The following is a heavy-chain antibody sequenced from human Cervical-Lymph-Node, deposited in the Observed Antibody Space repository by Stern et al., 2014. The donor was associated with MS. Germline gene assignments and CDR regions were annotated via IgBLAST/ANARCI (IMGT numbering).Heavy chain of an antibody. CDR2: IYYTGSA. V-gene: IGHV4-31*03. J-gene: IGHJ4*02. D-gene: IGHD3-22*01. Sequence: QVQLQESGPGLVKPSQTLPLTCIVSGGSINSGGYYWSWLRQYPGKGLEWIGYIYYTGSAYYDPSLKSRLSMSIDTSKNQFSLNLNSVTAADTAVYYCARGARYSDSSGYYFYFDYWGQGTLVTVSS. CDR3: ARGARYSDSSGYYFYFDY. CDR1: GGSINSGGYY.